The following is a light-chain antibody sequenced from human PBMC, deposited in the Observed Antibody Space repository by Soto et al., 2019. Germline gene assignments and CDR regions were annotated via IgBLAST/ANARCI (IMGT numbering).Light chain of an antibody. CDR3: QQYCATPWT. CDR1: QSVLYSSNNQNC. V-gene: IGKV4-1*01. CDR2: WAS. J-gene: IGKJ1*01. Sequence: VMTQSPDSLAVSLGERATINCESSQSVLYSSNNQNCLAWYQQKPGQPPKLLIYWASTRESGVPDRFSGSGSVTDFTLTISSLQAEDVAVYYCQQYCATPWTFGQGTKVDIK.